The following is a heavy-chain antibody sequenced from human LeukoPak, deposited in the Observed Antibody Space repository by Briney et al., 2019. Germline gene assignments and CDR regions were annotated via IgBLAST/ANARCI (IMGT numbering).Heavy chain of an antibody. CDR2: IGTAGDT. CDR3: ARGLFGELSFDY. CDR1: GFTFSSYD. J-gene: IGHJ4*02. Sequence: GGSLRLSCAASGFTFSSYDMHWVRQVTGKGLEWVSAIGTAGDTSYPGSVKGRFTISRENAKNSLYLQMNSLRAGDTAVYYCARGLFGELSFDYWGQGTLVTVSS. D-gene: IGHD3-10*01. V-gene: IGHV3-13*01.